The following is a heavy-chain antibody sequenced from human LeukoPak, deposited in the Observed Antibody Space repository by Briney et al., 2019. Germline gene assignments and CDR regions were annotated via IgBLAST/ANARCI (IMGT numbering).Heavy chain of an antibody. CDR2: INPYSGGT. CDR1: GYTFTGYY. J-gene: IGHJ4*02. CDR3: ARDRNPLKTYYYDSSGPKYYFDY. D-gene: IGHD3-22*01. Sequence: ASVKVSCKASGYTFTGYYMHWVRQAPGQGLEWMGWINPYSGGTNYAQKFQGRVTMTSDTSISTAYMELSRLRSDDTAVYYCARDRNPLKTYYYDSSGPKYYFDYWGQGTLVTVSS. V-gene: IGHV1-2*02.